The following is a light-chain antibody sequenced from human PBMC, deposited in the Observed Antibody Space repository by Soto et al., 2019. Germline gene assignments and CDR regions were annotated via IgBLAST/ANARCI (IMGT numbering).Light chain of an antibody. V-gene: IGKV1-39*01. CDR2: AAS. CDR3: QQSYSTPPT. J-gene: IGKJ2*01. Sequence: DIQMTQSPSSLSASVGDRVTITCRASQSISSYLNWYQQKPGKAPKLLIYAASSLQSGVPSRFSGSGSGHDFPLNISSLQPEDFATYYCQQSYSTPPTFGQGTKLEIK. CDR1: QSISSY.